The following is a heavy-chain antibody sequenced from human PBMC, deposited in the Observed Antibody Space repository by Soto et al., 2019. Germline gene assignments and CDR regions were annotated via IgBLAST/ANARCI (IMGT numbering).Heavy chain of an antibody. J-gene: IGHJ4*02. Sequence: QVPLVQSGAEVKKPGASVKVSCKASGYTFTSYDINWVRQATGPGLEWMGWMNPNSGNTGYAQKFQGRVTMTRNTSISTAYMEPSSLRSEDTAVYYCARGPTHLLLWFGEVLFDYWGQGTLVPVSS. CDR3: ARGPTHLLLWFGEVLFDY. CDR1: GYTFTSYD. CDR2: MNPNSGNT. V-gene: IGHV1-8*01. D-gene: IGHD3-10*01.